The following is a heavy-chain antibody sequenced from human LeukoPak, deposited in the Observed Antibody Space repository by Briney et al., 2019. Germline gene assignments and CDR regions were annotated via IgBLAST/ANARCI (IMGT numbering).Heavy chain of an antibody. D-gene: IGHD3-3*01. CDR1: GFTFSSYW. Sequence: GGSLRLSCAASGFTFSSYWMSWVRQHPGEGLEWLANIKQDGSEKCYVDSVKGRFTISRDNAKNSLYLQMNSLRAEDTAVYYCARATRADFSNFFFDYWGQGTLVTVSS. V-gene: IGHV3-7*01. J-gene: IGHJ4*02. CDR3: ARATRADFSNFFFDY. CDR2: IKQDGSEK.